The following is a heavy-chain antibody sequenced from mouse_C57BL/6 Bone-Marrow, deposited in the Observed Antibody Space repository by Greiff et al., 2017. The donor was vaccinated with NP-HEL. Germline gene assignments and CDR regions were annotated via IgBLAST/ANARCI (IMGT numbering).Heavy chain of an antibody. CDR2: IDPETGGT. D-gene: IGHD2-4*01. J-gene: IGHJ2*01. Sequence: QVQLQQSGAELVGPGASVTLSCKASGYTFTDYEMHWVKQTPVHGLEWIGAIDPETGGTAYNQKFKGKAILTADKSSSTAYMELRSLTSEDSAVYYCTRTGYDYGFPYYFDYWGQGTTLTVSS. CDR3: TRTGYDYGFPYYFDY. V-gene: IGHV1-15*01. CDR1: GYTFTDYE.